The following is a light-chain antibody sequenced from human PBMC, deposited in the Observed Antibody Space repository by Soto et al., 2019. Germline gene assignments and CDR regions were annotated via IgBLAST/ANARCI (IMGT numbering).Light chain of an antibody. CDR2: DAS. CDR3: QKYDSAPALT. CDR1: QGISNY. J-gene: IGKJ4*01. Sequence: DIQMTQSPSSLPASVGDRVTITCRASQGISNYLAWYQQKPGKVPKLLIYDASTLQSGVPSRFIGSESGTDFTLTISSLRPEDVETYYCQKYDSAPALTFGGGTKVEI. V-gene: IGKV1-27*01.